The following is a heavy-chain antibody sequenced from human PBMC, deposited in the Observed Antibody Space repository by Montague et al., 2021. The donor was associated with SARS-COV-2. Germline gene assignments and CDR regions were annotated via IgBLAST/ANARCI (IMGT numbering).Heavy chain of an antibody. CDR1: GASVGSSD. CDR3: ARETMTADAFDM. V-gene: IGHV4-59*02. Sequence: SETLSLTCTVSGASVGSSDWGWIRQSPGKGLEWIGYFYSVGSTDYNPSLKSRATISRDTSKNQFSLKVRSVTAADTAVYYCARETMTADAFDMWGQGIMVTVSS. D-gene: IGHD1-14*01. CDR2: FYSVGST. J-gene: IGHJ3*02.